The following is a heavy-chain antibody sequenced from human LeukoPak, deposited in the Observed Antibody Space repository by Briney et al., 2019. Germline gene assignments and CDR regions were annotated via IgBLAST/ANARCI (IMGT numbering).Heavy chain of an antibody. D-gene: IGHD2-15*01. J-gene: IGHJ5*02. CDR3: ARGLILGYCSGGSCPRRGWFDP. CDR1: GGSISSYY. V-gene: IGHV4-59*01. Sequence: SENLSLTCTVSGGSISSYYWSWIRQPPGKGLEWIGYIYYSGSTNYNPSLKSRVTISVDTSKNQFSLKLSSVTAADTAVYYCARGLILGYCSGGSCPRRGWFDPWGQGTLVTVSS. CDR2: IYYSGST.